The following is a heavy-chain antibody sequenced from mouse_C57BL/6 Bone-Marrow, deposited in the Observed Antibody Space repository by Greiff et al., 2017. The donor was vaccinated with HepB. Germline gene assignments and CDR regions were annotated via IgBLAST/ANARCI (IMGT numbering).Heavy chain of an antibody. CDR2: ISSGGYYI. J-gene: IGHJ1*03. CDR3: TRERRDGSSYWYFDV. CDR1: GFTFSSYA. V-gene: IGHV5-9-1*02. D-gene: IGHD1-1*01. Sequence: EVQRVESGEGLVKPGGSLKLSCAASGFTFSSYAMSWVRQTPEKRLEWVAYISSGGYYIYYADTVKGRFTISRDNARNTLYLQMRSLKNADTAMYYCTRERRDGSSYWYFDVWGTGTTVTVSS.